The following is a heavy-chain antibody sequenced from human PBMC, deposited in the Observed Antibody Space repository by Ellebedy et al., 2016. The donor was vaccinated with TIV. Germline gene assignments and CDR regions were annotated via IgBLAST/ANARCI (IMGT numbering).Heavy chain of an antibody. V-gene: IGHV4-30-2*01. J-gene: IGHJ5*02. D-gene: IGHD4-17*01. CDR1: GGSISSGGYS. CDR2: IYHSGST. CDR3: ARTTVTTYNWFDP. Sequence: SETLSLXXAVSGGSISSGGYSWSWIRQPPGKGLEWIGYIYHSGSTYYNPSLKSRVTISVDRSKNQFSLKLSSVTAADTAVYYCARTTVTTYNWFDPWGQGTLVTVSS.